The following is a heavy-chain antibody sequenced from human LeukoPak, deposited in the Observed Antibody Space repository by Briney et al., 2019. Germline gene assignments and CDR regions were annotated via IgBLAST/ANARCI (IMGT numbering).Heavy chain of an antibody. J-gene: IGHJ4*02. D-gene: IGHD3-3*01. Sequence: SETLSLTCTVSGGSISTNSYYWGWIRQPPGKGLKWIGSIYYSGSTYYNPSLRSRVTISVNTSKNQFSLKLSSVTATDTAVYYCARDRTYGSGGDYWGQGTLVTVSS. CDR1: GGSISTNSYY. CDR2: IYYSGST. V-gene: IGHV4-39*02. CDR3: ARDRTYGSGGDY.